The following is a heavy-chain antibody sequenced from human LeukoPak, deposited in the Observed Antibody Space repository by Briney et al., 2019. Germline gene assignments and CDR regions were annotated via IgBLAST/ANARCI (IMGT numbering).Heavy chain of an antibody. Sequence: GGSLRLSCAASGFTFSSYAMHWVRQAPGKGLEWVAVISYDGSNKYYADSVKGRFTISRDNSKNTLYLQMNSLRAEDTAVYYCAKGVVPAAIWVDYFDYWGQGTLVTVSS. J-gene: IGHJ4*02. CDR1: GFTFSSYA. D-gene: IGHD2-2*02. CDR3: AKGVVPAAIWVDYFDY. V-gene: IGHV3-30-3*01. CDR2: ISYDGSNK.